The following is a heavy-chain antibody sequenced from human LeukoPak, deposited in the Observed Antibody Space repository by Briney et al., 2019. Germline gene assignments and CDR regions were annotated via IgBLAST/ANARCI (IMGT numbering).Heavy chain of an antibody. Sequence: GESLKISCKGSGYSFTSYWIGWVRQMPGKGLEWTGIIYPGDSDTRYSPSFQGQVTISADKSISTAYLQWSSLKASDTAMYYCAIPRGDQLLWDWFDPWGQGTLVTVSS. V-gene: IGHV5-51*01. CDR2: IYPGDSDT. D-gene: IGHD2-2*01. CDR1: GYSFTSYW. CDR3: AIPRGDQLLWDWFDP. J-gene: IGHJ5*02.